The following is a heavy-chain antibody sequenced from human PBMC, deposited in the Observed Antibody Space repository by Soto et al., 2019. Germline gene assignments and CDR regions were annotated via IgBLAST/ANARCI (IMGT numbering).Heavy chain of an antibody. Sequence: GGSLRLSCAASGFTFSSYAISWVRQAPGKGLEWVSYINSGSRSIYYADSVKGRFTISRDNAKNSLYLQMNSLRAEDTAVYYCARVLYCSNNVCYSDYYYYMDVWGTGTTVTVSS. D-gene: IGHD2-8*01. CDR3: ARVLYCSNNVCYSDYYYYMDV. J-gene: IGHJ6*03. CDR2: INSGSRSI. CDR1: GFTFSSYA. V-gene: IGHV3-48*01.